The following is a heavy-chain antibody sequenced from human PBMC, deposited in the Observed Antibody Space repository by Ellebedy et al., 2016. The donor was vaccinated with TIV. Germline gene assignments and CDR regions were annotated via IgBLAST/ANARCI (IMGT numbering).Heavy chain of an antibody. V-gene: IGHV4-39*01. J-gene: IGHJ4*02. CDR2: LYYSGTT. Sequence: MPSETLSLTCTVSGGSISSSSYYWGWIRQPPGRGLEWLGSLYYSGTTYYNPSLNSRFTISVDTSNNQFSLKLSSVTAADTAVYYCARHGLSGIPAVDYWGQGTLVTVSS. D-gene: IGHD3-10*01. CDR1: GGSISSSSYY. CDR3: ARHGLSGIPAVDY.